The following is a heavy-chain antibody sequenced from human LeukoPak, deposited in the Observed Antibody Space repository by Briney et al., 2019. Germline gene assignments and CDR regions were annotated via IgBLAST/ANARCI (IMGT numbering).Heavy chain of an antibody. CDR1: VGSISGHY. D-gene: IGHD2-2*01. CDR3: ARGKYCTSTSCSYYFDY. V-gene: IGHV4-4*07. Sequence: SETLSLTCTVSVGSISGHYWSWIRQPAGKGLEWIGRIYTSGSTSYNPSLKSRVTMLIDTSKNELSLTLTSVTVADTAVYYCARGKYCTSTSCSYYFDYWGKGTLVTVSS. J-gene: IGHJ4*02. CDR2: IYTSGST.